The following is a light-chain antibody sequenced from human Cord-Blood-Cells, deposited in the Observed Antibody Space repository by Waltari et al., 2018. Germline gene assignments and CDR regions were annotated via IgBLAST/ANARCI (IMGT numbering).Light chain of an antibody. CDR1: SSDVGGYNY. J-gene: IGLJ1*01. CDR3: SSYAGSNNYV. V-gene: IGLV2-8*01. Sequence: QSALTQPPSASGSPGQAVTISCTGPSSDVGGYNYVSWYQQHPGKAPKRMLYEVSKRPSGVPDRSSGSKSGNTASLTVSGLQAEDEADYFCSSYAGSNNYVFGTGTKVTVL. CDR2: EVS.